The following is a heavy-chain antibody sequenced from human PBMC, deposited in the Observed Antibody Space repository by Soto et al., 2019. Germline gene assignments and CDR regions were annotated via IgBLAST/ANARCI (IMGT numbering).Heavy chain of an antibody. D-gene: IGHD6-13*01. CDR2: IYYSGST. CDR3: ARTPGIAAAGHPFDY. Sequence: ETLSLTCTVSGGSISSSSYYWGWIRQPPGKGLEWIGSIYYSGSTYYNPSLKSRVTISVDTSKNQFSLKLSSVTAADTAVYYCARTPGIAAAGHPFDYWGQGTLVTV. CDR1: GGSISSSSYY. J-gene: IGHJ4*02. V-gene: IGHV4-39*01.